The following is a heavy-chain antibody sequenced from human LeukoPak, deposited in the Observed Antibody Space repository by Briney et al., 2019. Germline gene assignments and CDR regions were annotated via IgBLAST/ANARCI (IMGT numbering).Heavy chain of an antibody. D-gene: IGHD6-13*01. CDR2: IYDSGST. J-gene: IGHJ4*02. V-gene: IGHV4-39*07. Sequence: SETLSLTCTVSGGSISSSSGYYWGWIRQSPRKGLEWIGSIYDSGSTYYNPSLKSRVTMSVDTSKNQFSLKLSSVTAADTAVYYCARLKAADPQLDWWGQGTLVTVSS. CDR3: ARLKAADPQLDW. CDR1: GGSISSSSGYY.